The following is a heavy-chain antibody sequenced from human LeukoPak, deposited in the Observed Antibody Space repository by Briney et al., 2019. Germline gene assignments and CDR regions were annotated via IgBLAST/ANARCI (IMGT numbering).Heavy chain of an antibody. CDR3: AGEPGGQDSYGPDY. Sequence: SETLSLTCAVSGGSISSGDYYWSWIRQPPGKGLEWIGYIYYSGSTYYNPSLKSRVTISVDTSKNQFSLKLSPVTAADTAVYYCAGEPGGQDSYGPDYWGQGTLVTVSS. D-gene: IGHD5-18*01. CDR1: GGSISSGDYY. CDR2: IYYSGST. V-gene: IGHV4-30-4*01. J-gene: IGHJ4*02.